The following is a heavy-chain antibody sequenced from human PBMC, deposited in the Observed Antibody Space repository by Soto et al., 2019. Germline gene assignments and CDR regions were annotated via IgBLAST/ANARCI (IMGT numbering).Heavy chain of an antibody. D-gene: IGHD5-12*01. Sequence: EVQLVESGGDLVQPGGSLRLSCAASGFSFSIFWMHWVRQAPGKGLVWVSSVNGGGSSADYADSVKGRFTFSRDNAKNTVYLQMNSLRAEDTVVYYCTRGGGYSGYDPVDYWGQGTLVTVSS. CDR3: TRGGGYSGYDPVDY. V-gene: IGHV3-74*01. CDR1: GFSFSIFW. CDR2: VNGGGSSA. J-gene: IGHJ4*02.